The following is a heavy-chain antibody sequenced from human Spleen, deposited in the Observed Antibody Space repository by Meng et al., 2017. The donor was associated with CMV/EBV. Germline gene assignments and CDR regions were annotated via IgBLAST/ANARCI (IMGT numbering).Heavy chain of an antibody. J-gene: IGHJ4*02. CDR2: IYYSGST. CDR3: ARGEINYYDSSGPSVIDY. Sequence: VSSSSYYWSWIRQPPGKGLEWIGYIYYSGSTKYNPSLKSRVTISVDTSKNQFSLKLSSVTAADTAVYYCARGEINYYDSSGPSVIDYWGQGTLVTVSS. CDR1: VSSSSYY. V-gene: IGHV4-61*01. D-gene: IGHD3-22*01.